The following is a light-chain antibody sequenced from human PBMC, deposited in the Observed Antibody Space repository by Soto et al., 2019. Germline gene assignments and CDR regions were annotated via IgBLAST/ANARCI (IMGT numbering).Light chain of an antibody. Sequence: DIQMTQSPSTLSASVGDRVTITCPASQSISSWLAWYQQKPGKAPKLLIYKASSLESGVPSRFSGSGSGTEFTLTISSLQPDAFATYYCQQYNSYSKTFGPGTKADIK. CDR1: QSISSW. CDR2: KAS. V-gene: IGKV1-5*03. CDR3: QQYNSYSKT. J-gene: IGKJ1*01.